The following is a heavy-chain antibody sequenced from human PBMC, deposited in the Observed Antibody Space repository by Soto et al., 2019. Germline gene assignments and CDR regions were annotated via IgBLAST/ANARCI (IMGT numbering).Heavy chain of an antibody. D-gene: IGHD2-15*01. CDR2: INAGNGNT. Sequence: QVQLVQSGAEVKKPGASVKVSCKASGYTFTSYAMHWVRQAPGQRLEWMGWINAGNGNTKYSQKFQGRVTITRDTSASTAYMELSSLRSEDTAVYYCARDFSIESGSWIQTRVDPWGQGTLVTVSS. CDR3: ARDFSIESGSWIQTRVDP. J-gene: IGHJ5*02. V-gene: IGHV1-3*01. CDR1: GYTFTSYA.